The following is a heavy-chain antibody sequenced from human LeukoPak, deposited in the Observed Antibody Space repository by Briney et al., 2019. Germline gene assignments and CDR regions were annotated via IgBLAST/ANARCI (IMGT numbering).Heavy chain of an antibody. CDR2: ISPNSGGT. CDR3: ARDYVGDNWFDP. CDR1: GYTFTDYY. D-gene: IGHD3-16*01. Sequence: ASVKVSCKASGYTFTDYYMHWVRQAPGPGLEWMGWISPNSGGTNYAQKFQGRVTMTRDTSISTAYMELSRLRSDDTAVYCCARDYVGDNWFDPWGQGTLVTVSS. V-gene: IGHV1-2*02. J-gene: IGHJ5*02.